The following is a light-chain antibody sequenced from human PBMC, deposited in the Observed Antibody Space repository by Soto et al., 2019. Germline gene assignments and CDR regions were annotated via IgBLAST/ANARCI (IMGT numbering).Light chain of an antibody. J-gene: IGLJ3*02. CDR2: YVS. CDR1: SGDV. Sequence: QSALTQPRSVSGSPGQSVTISCTGASGDVVSWYQQHPGKAPKVIIYYVSQRPSGVPDRFSGSRSGNKASLTISGLQAEDEADYYCCSSAGGFTWVFGGGTKVTVL. V-gene: IGLV2-11*01. CDR3: CSSAGGFTWV.